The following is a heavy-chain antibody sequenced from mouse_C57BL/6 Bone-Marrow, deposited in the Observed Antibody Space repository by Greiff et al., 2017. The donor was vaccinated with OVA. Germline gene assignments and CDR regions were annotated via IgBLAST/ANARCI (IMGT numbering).Heavy chain of an antibody. CDR2: INPSSGYT. J-gene: IGHJ2*01. D-gene: IGHD1-1*01. CDR3: ARSYCSSDGFDY. CDR1: GYTFTSYW. Sequence: QVQLQQSGAELAKPGASVKLSCKASGYTFTSYWMHWVKQRPGQGLDWIGYINPSSGYTKYNQKFKDKATLTADKSSSTAYMQLSSLNYEDAAFYYCARSYCSSDGFDYWGQGTTLTVSS. V-gene: IGHV1-7*01.